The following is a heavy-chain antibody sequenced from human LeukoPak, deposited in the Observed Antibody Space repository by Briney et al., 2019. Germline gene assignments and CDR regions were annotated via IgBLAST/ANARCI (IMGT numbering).Heavy chain of an antibody. CDR2: IWYDGSNK. D-gene: IGHD6-6*01. CDR1: GFTFSSYG. Sequence: GRSLRLSGAASGFTFSSYGMHWVRQAPGKGLEWVAVIWYDGSNKYYADSVKGRFTISRDNSKNTLYLQMNSLRAEDTAVYYCAKVDSSSSRGSFDPWGQGTLVTVSS. V-gene: IGHV3-33*06. CDR3: AKVDSSSSRGSFDP. J-gene: IGHJ5*02.